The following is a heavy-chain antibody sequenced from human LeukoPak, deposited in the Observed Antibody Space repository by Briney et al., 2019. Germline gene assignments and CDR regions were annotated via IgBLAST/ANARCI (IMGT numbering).Heavy chain of an antibody. CDR2: IDTAGGT. CDR1: GFTFSSYD. Sequence: PGGSLRLSCAASGFTFSSYDMHWVRQGTGRGLEWVSGIDTAGGTYFPGSVKGRFTISRENAKNSLYLQMNSLRVGDTAMYFCARQSHGLGSYSDAFDIWGQGTMVTVSS. CDR3: ARQSHGLGSYSDAFDI. J-gene: IGHJ3*02. V-gene: IGHV3-13*04. D-gene: IGHD3-10*01.